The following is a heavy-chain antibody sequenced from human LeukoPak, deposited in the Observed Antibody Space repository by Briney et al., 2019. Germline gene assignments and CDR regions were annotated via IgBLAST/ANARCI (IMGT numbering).Heavy chain of an antibody. D-gene: IGHD2-8*01. CDR1: RFTFSSYG. CDR3: AKDRCSNGVGCYYYYMDV. V-gene: IGHV3-30*02. Sequence: GGSLRLSCAASRFTFSSYGMHWVRQAPGKGLEWVAYIQYDGSNEQYADSVKGRFSISRDSSKNISYLQMNSLRAEDTAVYYCAKDRCSNGVGCYYYYMDVWGKGTTVTISS. CDR2: IQYDGSNE. J-gene: IGHJ6*03.